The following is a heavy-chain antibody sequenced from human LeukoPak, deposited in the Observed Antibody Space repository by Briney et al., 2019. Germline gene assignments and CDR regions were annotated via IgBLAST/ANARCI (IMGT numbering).Heavy chain of an antibody. Sequence: ASVKVSCKASGYTLTSYGISWVRQAPGQGLEWMGWISAYNGNTNYAQKLQGRVTMTTDTSTSTAYMELRSLRSDDTAVYYCARVAPERYFDWLLSVVYYYYGMDVWGQGTTVTVSS. D-gene: IGHD3-9*01. CDR1: GYTLTSYG. CDR2: ISAYNGNT. J-gene: IGHJ6*02. CDR3: ARVAPERYFDWLLSVVYYYYGMDV. V-gene: IGHV1-18*01.